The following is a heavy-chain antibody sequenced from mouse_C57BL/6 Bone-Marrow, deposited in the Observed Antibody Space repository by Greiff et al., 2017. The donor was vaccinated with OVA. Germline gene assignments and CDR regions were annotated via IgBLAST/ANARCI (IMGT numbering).Heavy chain of an antibody. J-gene: IGHJ3*01. CDR1: GYTFTSYG. CDR3: GTAQATLAWFAY. Sequence: QVQLQQSGAELARPGASVKLSCKASGYTFTSYGISWVKQRTGQGLEWIGEIYPRSGNTYYNEKFKGKATLTADKSSSTAYMELRSLTSEDSAVYVCGTAQATLAWFAYWGQGTLVTVSA. D-gene: IGHD3-2*02. V-gene: IGHV1-81*01. CDR2: IYPRSGNT.